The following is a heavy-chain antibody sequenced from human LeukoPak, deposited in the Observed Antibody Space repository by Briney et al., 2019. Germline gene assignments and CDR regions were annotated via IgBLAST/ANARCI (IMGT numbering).Heavy chain of an antibody. Sequence: GGSLRLSCAASGFTFSDYCMSWIRQAPGRGLEWVSSISSSSSYIYYADSVKGRFTISRDNAKNSQYLQMNSLRAEDTAVYYCARDPWTNSDYDGFDYWGQGTLVTVSS. D-gene: IGHD5-12*01. V-gene: IGHV3-21*01. CDR3: ARDPWTNSDYDGFDY. CDR1: GFTFSDYC. J-gene: IGHJ4*02. CDR2: ISSSSSYI.